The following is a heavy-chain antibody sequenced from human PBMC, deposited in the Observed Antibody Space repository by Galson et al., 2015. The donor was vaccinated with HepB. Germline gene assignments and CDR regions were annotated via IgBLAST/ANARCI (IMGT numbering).Heavy chain of an antibody. J-gene: IGHJ4*02. CDR1: GFTVTSSY. Sequence: SLRLSCAASGFTVTSSYMSWVRQAPEEGLEWASLIYSGYNTYYADSVKGRFTISRDNSKNTLYLQMNSLRAEDTAVYYCARTKSYYDSYAYFFDYWGQGTLVTVSS. D-gene: IGHD3-22*01. CDR2: IYSGYNT. V-gene: IGHV3-53*01. CDR3: ARTKSYYDSYAYFFDY.